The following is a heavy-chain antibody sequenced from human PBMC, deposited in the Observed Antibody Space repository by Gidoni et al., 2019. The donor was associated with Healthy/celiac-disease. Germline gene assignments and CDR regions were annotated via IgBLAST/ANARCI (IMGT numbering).Heavy chain of an antibody. J-gene: IGHJ6*02. CDR1: GYSFTSYW. D-gene: IGHD3-16*01. V-gene: IGHV5-51*01. CDR2: IYPGDSDT. Sequence: EVQLVQSGAEVKKPGESLKISCKGSGYSFTSYWIGWVRQMPGKGLEWMGIIYPGDSDTRYSPSFQGQVTISADKSISTAYLQWSSLKASDTAMYYCARGGARGAPRYYYYGMDVWGQGTTVTVSS. CDR3: ARGGARGAPRYYYYGMDV.